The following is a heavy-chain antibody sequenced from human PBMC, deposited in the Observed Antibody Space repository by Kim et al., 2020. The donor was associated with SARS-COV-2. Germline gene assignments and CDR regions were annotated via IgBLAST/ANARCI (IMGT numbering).Heavy chain of an antibody. CDR2: ISESGDT. CDR3: ANWPRGSVRKFDD. J-gene: IGHJ4*02. V-gene: IGHV3-23*01. Sequence: GGSLRLSCAASGFTFTNYAMTWVRQAPGKGLQWVSTISESGDTYYADSVRGRFTISRDNSKSTLFLQMNSLRAEDTAVFYCANWPRGSVRKFDDWRQGTLVTVSS. D-gene: IGHD3-16*01. CDR1: GFTFTNYA.